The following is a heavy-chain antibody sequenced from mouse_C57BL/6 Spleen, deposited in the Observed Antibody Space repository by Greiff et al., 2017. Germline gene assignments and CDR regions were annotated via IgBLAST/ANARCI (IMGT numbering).Heavy chain of an antibody. D-gene: IGHD1-1*01. CDR3: AREGIYYGGSYRWDFEL. V-gene: IGHV1-55*01. Sequence: QVQLQQSGAELVKPGASVKMSCKASGYTFTSYWITWVKQRPGQGLEWIGDIYPGSGSTNYNEKFKSKATLTVDTSSSTAYMQLSSLTSEDSAVYYCAREGIYYGGSYRWDFELGGTETAVTV. CDR2: IYPGSGST. CDR1: GYTFTSYW. J-gene: IGHJ1*03.